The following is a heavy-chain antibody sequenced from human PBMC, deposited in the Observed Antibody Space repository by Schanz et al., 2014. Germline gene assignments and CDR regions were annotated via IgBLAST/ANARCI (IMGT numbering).Heavy chain of an antibody. Sequence: QVQLVESGGGLIQPGGSLRLSCAASGFDFNSYSMNWVRQVPGKGLEWVAVISYDGRNKYYADSVKGRFTISRDNAKNTLYLQMNSLRAEDTAVYYCARDSRPNYDFLTAYYSIDYWGQGTLVTVSS. CDR1: GFDFNSYS. J-gene: IGHJ4*02. CDR3: ARDSRPNYDFLTAYYSIDY. D-gene: IGHD3-9*01. CDR2: ISYDGRNK. V-gene: IGHV3-30*03.